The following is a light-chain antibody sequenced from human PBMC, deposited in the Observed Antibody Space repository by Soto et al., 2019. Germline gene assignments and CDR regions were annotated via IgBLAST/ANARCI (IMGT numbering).Light chain of an antibody. CDR3: QQYHSSPQT. CDR2: GAS. J-gene: IGKJ1*01. Sequence: EIVLTQSPATLSSFPGDRVTLSCRASQYINTRLAWYQHRPGQAPRLLIYGASNRATRIPDRFSGSGSGTDFTLTISRLEPEDFAVYYCQQYHSSPQTFGQGTKVDIK. CDR1: QYINTR. V-gene: IGKV3-20*01.